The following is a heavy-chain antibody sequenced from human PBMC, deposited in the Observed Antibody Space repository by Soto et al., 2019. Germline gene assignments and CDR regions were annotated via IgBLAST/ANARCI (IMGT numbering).Heavy chain of an antibody. V-gene: IGHV4-59*01. CDR1: GGSISSYY. J-gene: IGHJ5*02. D-gene: IGHD5-12*01. CDR2: IYYSGST. Sequence: SETLSLTCTVSGGSISSYYWSWIRQPPGKGLEWIGYIYYSGSTNYNPSLKSRVTISVDTSKNQFSLKLSSVTAADTAVYYCARETLGYSGYELGWFDPWGQGTLVTVSS. CDR3: ARETLGYSGYELGWFDP.